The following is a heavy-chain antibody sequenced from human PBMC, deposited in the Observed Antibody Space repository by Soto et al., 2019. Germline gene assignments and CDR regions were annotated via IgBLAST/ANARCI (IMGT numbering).Heavy chain of an antibody. D-gene: IGHD6-6*01. V-gene: IGHV1-69*01. CDR3: ARDLGSSSYYYYYYGMDV. Sequence: QVQLVQSGAEVKKPGSSVKVSCKASGGTFSSYAISWVRQAPGQGLEWMGGIIPIFGTANYAQKFQGRVTITADESMSTAYMELSSLRSEDTAVYYCARDLGSSSYYYYYYGMDVWGQGTTVTVSS. CDR1: GGTFSSYA. CDR2: IIPIFGTA. J-gene: IGHJ6*02.